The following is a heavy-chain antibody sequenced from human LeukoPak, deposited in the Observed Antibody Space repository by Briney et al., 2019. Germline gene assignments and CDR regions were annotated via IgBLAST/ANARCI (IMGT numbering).Heavy chain of an antibody. Sequence: RHGASLKISCKSSGYTFTSYWIGWVRQMPGKGLEWMGIIYPGDSETRYSPSFQGQVIVSADKSISTAYLQWSSLKASDSAIYYCAKLLDSSSRYAMDVWGQGTTVTVSS. CDR3: AKLLDSSSRYAMDV. V-gene: IGHV5-51*01. CDR2: IYPGDSET. J-gene: IGHJ6*02. D-gene: IGHD6-6*01. CDR1: GYTFTSYW.